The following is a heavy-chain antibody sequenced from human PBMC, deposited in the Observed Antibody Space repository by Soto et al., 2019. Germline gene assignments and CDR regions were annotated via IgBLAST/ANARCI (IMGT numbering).Heavy chain of an antibody. J-gene: IGHJ4*02. CDR3: AREVSGWYNFDY. CDR2: IIPILGIA. V-gene: IGHV1-69*04. Sequence: SVKVSCKASGGTFSSYTISWVRQAPGQGLEWMGRIIPILGIANYAQKFQGRVTITADKSTSTAYMELSSLRSEDTAVYYCAREVSGWYNFDYWRQGTLVTVSS. CDR1: GGTFSSYT. D-gene: IGHD6-19*01.